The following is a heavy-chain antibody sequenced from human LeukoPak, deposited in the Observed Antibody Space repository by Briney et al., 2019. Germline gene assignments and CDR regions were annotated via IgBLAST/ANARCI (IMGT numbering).Heavy chain of an antibody. V-gene: IGHV3-23*01. CDR3: XXXDSSGYYGGVGYFDY. J-gene: IGHJ4*02. CDR2: ISGSGGST. CDR1: GFTFSSYA. D-gene: IGHD3-22*01. Sequence: GGSLRLSCAASGFTFSSYAMSWVRQAPGKGLEWVSAISGSGGSTYYADSVKGRFTISRDNSKNTLYLQMNSLRAEDTAVYYCXXXDSSGYYGGVGYFDYWGQGTLVTVSS.